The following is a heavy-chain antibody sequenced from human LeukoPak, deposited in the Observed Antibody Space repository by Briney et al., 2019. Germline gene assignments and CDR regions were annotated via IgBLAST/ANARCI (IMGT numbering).Heavy chain of an antibody. V-gene: IGHV1-8*03. CDR3: ARGLRLYYGGNSVAFDI. Sequence: ASVKVSCKASGYTFTSYDINWVRQAPGQGLEWMGWMNPNSGNTGYAQKFQGRVTITRNTSISTAYMELSSLRSEDTAVYYCARGLRLYYGGNSVAFDIWGQGTMVTVSS. D-gene: IGHD4-23*01. CDR1: GYTFTSYD. CDR2: MNPNSGNT. J-gene: IGHJ3*02.